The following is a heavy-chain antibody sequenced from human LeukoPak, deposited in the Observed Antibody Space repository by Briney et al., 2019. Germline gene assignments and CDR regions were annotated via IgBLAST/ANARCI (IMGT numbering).Heavy chain of an antibody. J-gene: IGHJ5*02. CDR3: ASQLWFGVNWFDH. V-gene: IGHV4-39*07. Sequence: SETLSLTCTVSGGSISSSSYYWSWIRQPPGKGLEWIGEINHSGSTNYNPSLKSRVTISVDTSKNQFSLKLSSVTAADTAVYYCASQLWFGVNWFDHWGQGTLVTVSS. CDR2: INHSGST. D-gene: IGHD3-10*01. CDR1: GGSISSSSYY.